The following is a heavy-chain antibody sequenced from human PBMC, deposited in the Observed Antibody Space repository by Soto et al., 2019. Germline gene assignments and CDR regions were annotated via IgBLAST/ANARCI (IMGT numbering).Heavy chain of an antibody. Sequence: SETLSLTCTVSGGSISSGAYYWGWIRQSPGKGLEWIGSGCYSGGTYYTPSLKSRVTISVDTSKNHFSLKLTSVTAADTAVYFCATNIVGYCGGGVCCRDNYKFDYWGQGTPVTVSS. CDR2: GCYSGGT. J-gene: IGHJ4*02. CDR1: GGSISSGAYY. D-gene: IGHD2-15*01. CDR3: ATNIVGYCGGGVCCRDNYKFDY. V-gene: IGHV4-39*01.